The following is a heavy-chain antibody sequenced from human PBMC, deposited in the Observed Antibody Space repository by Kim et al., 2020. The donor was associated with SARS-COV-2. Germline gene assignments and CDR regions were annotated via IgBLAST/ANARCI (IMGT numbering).Heavy chain of an antibody. D-gene: IGHD6-6*01. Sequence: GGSLRLSCAASGFTVSSNYMSWVRQAPGKGLEWVSVIYSGGSTYYADSVKGRFTISRDNSKNTLYLQMNSLRAEDTAVYYCARDGGGSSPLDYYCMDVWGQGTTVTVSS. CDR1: GFTVSSNY. J-gene: IGHJ6*02. CDR3: ARDGGGSSPLDYYCMDV. CDR2: IYSGGST. V-gene: IGHV3-53*01.